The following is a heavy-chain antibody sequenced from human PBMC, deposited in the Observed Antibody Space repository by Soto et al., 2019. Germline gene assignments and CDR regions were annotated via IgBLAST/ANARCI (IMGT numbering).Heavy chain of an antibody. Sequence: ASVKVSCKASGYTFTSYGISWVRRAPGQGLEWMGWISAYNGNTNYAQKLQGRVTMTTDTSTSTAYMELRSLRSDDTAVYYCARDGGLVGATTPFDYWGQGTLVTVSS. V-gene: IGHV1-18*01. CDR2: ISAYNGNT. D-gene: IGHD1-26*01. CDR3: ARDGGLVGATTPFDY. J-gene: IGHJ4*02. CDR1: GYTFTSYG.